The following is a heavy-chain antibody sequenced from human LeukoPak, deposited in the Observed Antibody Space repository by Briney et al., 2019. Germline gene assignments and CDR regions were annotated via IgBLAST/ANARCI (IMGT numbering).Heavy chain of an antibody. Sequence: GASVKVSCKASGYTFTSYGISWVRQAPGQGLEWIGWISTYNANTNYAQKLQGRVTVTTDTSTSTAYMELRSLRSDDTAVYYCARDLTEYYDFWSGYPRFDYWGQGTLVTVSS. V-gene: IGHV1-18*01. CDR3: ARDLTEYYDFWSGYPRFDY. CDR1: GYTFTSYG. D-gene: IGHD3-3*01. J-gene: IGHJ4*02. CDR2: ISTYNANT.